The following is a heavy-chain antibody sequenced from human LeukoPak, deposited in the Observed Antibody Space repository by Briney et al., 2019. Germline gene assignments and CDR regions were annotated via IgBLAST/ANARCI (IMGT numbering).Heavy chain of an antibody. CDR1: GFTFSSYA. CDR2: ISYDGSNK. CDR3: ASTEYSYGSYYFDY. D-gene: IGHD5-18*01. V-gene: IGHV3-30*09. J-gene: IGHJ4*02. Sequence: PGGSLRLSCAASGFTFSSYAMHWVRQAPGKGLEWVAVISYDGSNKYYADSVKGRFAISRDNSKNTLYLQMNSLRAEDTAVYYCASTEYSYGSYYFDYWGQGTLVTVSS.